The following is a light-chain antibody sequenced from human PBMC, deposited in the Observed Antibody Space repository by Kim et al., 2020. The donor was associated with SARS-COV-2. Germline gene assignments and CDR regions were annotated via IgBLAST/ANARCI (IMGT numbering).Light chain of an antibody. CDR3: ATWDATLSAGV. J-gene: IGLJ3*02. CDR2: DNN. CDR1: SSNIENNF. Sequence: GQTVPISCSGSSSNIENNFVSWYQQLPGTAPKLLIFDNNKRPSGIPDRFSGSKSDTSATLGITGLQTGDEAGYYCATWDATLSAGVFGGGTQLTVL. V-gene: IGLV1-51*01.